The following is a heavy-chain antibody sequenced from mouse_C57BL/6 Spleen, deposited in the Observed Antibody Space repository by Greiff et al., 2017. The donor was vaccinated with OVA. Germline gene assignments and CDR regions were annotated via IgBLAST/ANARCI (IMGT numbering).Heavy chain of an antibody. Sequence: QVQLQQPGAELVMPGASVKLSCKASGYTFTSYWMHWVKQRPGQGLEWIGEIDPSDGYTNYNQKFKGKSTLTVDKSSSTAYMQLSSLTSEDSAFYDCARSYDGYYAMYYWGQGTSVTVSS. J-gene: IGHJ4*01. CDR3: ARSYDGYYAMYY. V-gene: IGHV1-69*01. CDR2: IDPSDGYT. D-gene: IGHD2-3*01. CDR1: GYTFTSYW.